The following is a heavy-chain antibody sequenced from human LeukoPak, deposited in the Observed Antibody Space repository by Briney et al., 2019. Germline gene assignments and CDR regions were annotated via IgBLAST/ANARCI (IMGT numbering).Heavy chain of an antibody. Sequence: PSETLSLTCTVSGGSISSYYWSWIRQPPGKGLEWIGYIYYSGSTNYNPSLKSRVTISVDTSKNQFSLRLSSVTASDTAVYYCARQSGSYEKYSFDSWGQGTLVTVSS. CDR3: ARQSGSYEKYSFDS. CDR1: GGSISSYY. CDR2: IYYSGST. V-gene: IGHV4-59*08. D-gene: IGHD1-26*01. J-gene: IGHJ5*01.